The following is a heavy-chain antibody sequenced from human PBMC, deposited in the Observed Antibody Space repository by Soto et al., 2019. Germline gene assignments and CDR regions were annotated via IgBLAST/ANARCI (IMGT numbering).Heavy chain of an antibody. Sequence: GGSLRLSCAASGFTFSSYAMSWVRQAPGKGLEWVSAISGSGGSTYYADSVKGRFTIARDNSKNTLYLQMNSLRAEDTAVYYCAKDSSSWYYYYYMDVWGKGTTVTVSS. D-gene: IGHD6-13*01. J-gene: IGHJ6*03. V-gene: IGHV3-23*01. CDR3: AKDSSSWYYYYYMDV. CDR1: GFTFSSYA. CDR2: ISGSGGST.